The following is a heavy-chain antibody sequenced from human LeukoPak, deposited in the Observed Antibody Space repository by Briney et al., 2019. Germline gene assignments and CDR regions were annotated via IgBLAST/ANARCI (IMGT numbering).Heavy chain of an antibody. D-gene: IGHD2-2*01. Sequence: SETLSLTCTVSGGSVSSGSYYWSWIRQPPGKGLEWIGYIYYSGSTNYNPSLKSRVTISVDTSKNQFSLKLSSVTAADMAVYYCARDLGYIVVVPAAIEGRWFDPWGQGTLVTVSS. J-gene: IGHJ5*02. CDR1: GGSVSSGSYY. V-gene: IGHV4-61*01. CDR2: IYYSGST. CDR3: ARDLGYIVVVPAAIEGRWFDP.